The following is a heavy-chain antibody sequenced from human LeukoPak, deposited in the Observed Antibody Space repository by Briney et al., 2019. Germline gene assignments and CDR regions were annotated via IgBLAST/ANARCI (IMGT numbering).Heavy chain of an antibody. CDR3: ASYYDSSGYHDY. CDR1: GGSISSYY. D-gene: IGHD3-22*01. J-gene: IGHJ4*02. Sequence: SETLSLTCSVSGGSISSYYWSWIRQPPGKGLEWIGDIYDSGSTNYNPSLKSRVTISVDTSKNQFSLKLSSVTAADTAVYYCASYYDSSGYHDYWGQGTLVTVSS. CDR2: IYDSGST. V-gene: IGHV4-59*08.